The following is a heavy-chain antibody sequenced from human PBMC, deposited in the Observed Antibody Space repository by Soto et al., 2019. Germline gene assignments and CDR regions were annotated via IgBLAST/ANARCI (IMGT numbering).Heavy chain of an antibody. Sequence: QGQLVQSGAEVKMPGASVKVSCKASGYTFTRYGISWVRQAPGHGLQWMGWISGYNGDANYAQRFQGRVSMTIDTSTTTAYMELRTLTSDDTAVYYCAKNGQPPYYYYGLDVWGQGTTVIVSS. CDR3: AKNGQPPYYYYGLDV. CDR1: GYTFTRYG. V-gene: IGHV1-18*01. J-gene: IGHJ6*02. CDR2: ISGYNGDA. D-gene: IGHD2-8*01.